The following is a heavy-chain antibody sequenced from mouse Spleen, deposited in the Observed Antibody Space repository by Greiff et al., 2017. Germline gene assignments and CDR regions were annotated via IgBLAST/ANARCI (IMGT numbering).Heavy chain of an antibody. CDR1: GYTFTSYW. D-gene: IGHD2-3*01. J-gene: IGHJ2*01. Sequence: QVQLQQPGAELVRPGTSVKLSCKASGYTFTSYWMHWVKQRPGQGLEWIGVIDPSDSYTNYNQKFKGKATLTVDTSSSTAYMQLSSLTSEDSAVYYCAREAMVGDYWGQGTTLTVSS. CDR2: IDPSDSYT. CDR3: AREAMVGDY. V-gene: IGHV1-59*01.